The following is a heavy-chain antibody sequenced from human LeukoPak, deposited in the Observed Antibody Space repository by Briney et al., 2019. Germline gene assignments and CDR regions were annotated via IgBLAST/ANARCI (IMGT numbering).Heavy chain of an antibody. Sequence: SETLSLTCAVSGGSISSGGYSWSWIRQPPGKGLEWIGYIYHSGSTYYDPSLKSRVTISVDRSKNQFSLKLSSVTAADTAVYYCASGTECGGDCYSLWGQGTLVTVSS. J-gene: IGHJ4*02. D-gene: IGHD2-21*02. CDR3: ASGTECGGDCYSL. V-gene: IGHV4-30-2*01. CDR2: IYHSGST. CDR1: GGSISSGGYS.